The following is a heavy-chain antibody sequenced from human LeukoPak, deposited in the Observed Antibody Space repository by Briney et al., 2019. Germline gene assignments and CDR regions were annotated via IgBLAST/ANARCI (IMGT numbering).Heavy chain of an antibody. CDR3: AKSGAVAGTNYFDY. V-gene: IGHV3-30*02. J-gene: IGHJ4*02. Sequence: GGSLSLSCAASGFSFSSYDMHWVRQAPGKGLEWVAFIRFDGSSKYYADSVKGRFTISRDNSKNILFLQTNSLRAEDTAVYYCAKSGAVAGTNYFDYWGQGTLVTVSS. CDR1: GFSFSSYD. CDR2: IRFDGSSK. D-gene: IGHD6-19*01.